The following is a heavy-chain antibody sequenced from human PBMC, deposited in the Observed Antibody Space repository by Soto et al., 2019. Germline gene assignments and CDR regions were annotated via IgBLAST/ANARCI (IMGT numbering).Heavy chain of an antibody. CDR1: GGSISTVNYW. Sequence: SETLSLTCTVSGGSISTVNYWWSWIRQSPDMGLEWIGHIYNGGGTYNNPSLESRVTMSVDTSKNQLSLTLSSVSAADTAVYYCARGPSGDKVDSWGQGTLVTV. CDR2: IYNGGGT. CDR3: ARGPSGDKVDS. J-gene: IGHJ4*02. D-gene: IGHD7-27*01. V-gene: IGHV4-30-4*01.